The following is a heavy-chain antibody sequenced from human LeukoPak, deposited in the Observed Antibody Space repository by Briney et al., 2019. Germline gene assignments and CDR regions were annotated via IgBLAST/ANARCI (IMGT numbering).Heavy chain of an antibody. CDR2: IQHSGST. V-gene: IGHV4-34*01. CDR3: ARVSCGVSGGSCYLPYYYYGMDV. Sequence: SETLSLTCDVYGGSFSGYYWSWIRQPPGKGLEWIWEIQHSGSTTYNPSLKRRVTISVDTSKNQFSLKLSSVTAADTAVYYCARVSCGVSGGSCYLPYYYYGMDVWGQGTTVTVSS. J-gene: IGHJ6*02. CDR1: GGSFSGYY. D-gene: IGHD2-15*01.